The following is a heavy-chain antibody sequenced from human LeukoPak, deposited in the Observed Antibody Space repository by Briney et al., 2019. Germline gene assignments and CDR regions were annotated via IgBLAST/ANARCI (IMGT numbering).Heavy chain of an antibody. V-gene: IGHV1-2*02. Sequence: DSVKVSCKASGYTFTGYYMHWVRQAPGQGLEWMGWINPNSGGTNYAQKFQGRVTMTRDTSISTAYMELSRLRSDDTAVYYCARDPSGYCSGGSCSYYYYMDVWGKGTTVTVSS. J-gene: IGHJ6*03. CDR3: ARDPSGYCSGGSCSYYYYMDV. CDR2: INPNSGGT. D-gene: IGHD2-15*01. CDR1: GYTFTGYY.